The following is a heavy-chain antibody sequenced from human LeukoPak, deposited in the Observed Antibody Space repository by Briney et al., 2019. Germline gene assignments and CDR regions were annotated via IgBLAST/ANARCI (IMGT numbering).Heavy chain of an antibody. CDR1: GGSISNYY. V-gene: IGHV4-59*01. Sequence: PSETLSLTCTLSGGSISNYYWSWLRQPPGKGLEWIGNIFYSGSTNYNPSLKSRVTISLDTSKNQFSLKLTSVSAADTAVYYCAREGGSYYHWFDPWGQGTLVTVSS. CDR3: AREGGSYYHWFDP. J-gene: IGHJ5*02. D-gene: IGHD1-26*01. CDR2: IFYSGST.